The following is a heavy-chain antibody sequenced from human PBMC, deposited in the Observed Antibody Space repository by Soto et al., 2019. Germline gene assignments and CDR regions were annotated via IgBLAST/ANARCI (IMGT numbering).Heavy chain of an antibody. D-gene: IGHD2-21*01. V-gene: IGHV3-21*01. J-gene: IGHJ4*02. CDR1: GFTFSSYS. CDR2: ISSSSSYI. Sequence: GGSLGLSCAASGFTFSSYSMNWVRQAPGKGLEWVSSISSSSSYIYCADSVKGRFTISRDNAKNSLYLQMNSLRAEDTAVYYCARAGRGGDGFKHYDYWGQGTLDTVSS. CDR3: ARAGRGGDGFKHYDY.